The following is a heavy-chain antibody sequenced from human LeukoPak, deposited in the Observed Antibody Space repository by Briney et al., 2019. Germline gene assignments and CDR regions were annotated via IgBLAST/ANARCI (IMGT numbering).Heavy chain of an antibody. J-gene: IGHJ4*02. CDR1: GFTFNSYA. CDR3: AKRQDAYFDY. CDR2: ISGSGGST. V-gene: IGHV3-23*01. Sequence: PGGSLRLSCAASGFTFNSYAMHWVRQAPGKGLEWVSAISGSGGSTYYADSVKGRFTISRDNSKNTLYLQMNSLRAEDTAVYYCAKRQDAYFDYWGQGTLVTVSS.